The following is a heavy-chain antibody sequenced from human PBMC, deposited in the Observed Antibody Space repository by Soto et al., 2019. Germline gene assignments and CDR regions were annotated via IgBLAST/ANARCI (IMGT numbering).Heavy chain of an antibody. D-gene: IGHD4-4*01. J-gene: IGHJ4*02. CDR2: IIPILGIA. CDR3: ATDKDSTYDY. Sequence: QVQLVQSGAEVKKPGSSVKVSCKASGGTFSSYSFTWVRQAPGQGLEWMGRIIPILGIANYAPNFQGRVTINADKSTSTAYMELSSLRSEDTAVYYCATDKDSTYDYWGQGTLVTVSS. V-gene: IGHV1-69*08. CDR1: GGTFSSYS.